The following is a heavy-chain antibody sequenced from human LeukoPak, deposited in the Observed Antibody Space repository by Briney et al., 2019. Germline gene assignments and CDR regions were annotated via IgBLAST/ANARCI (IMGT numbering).Heavy chain of an antibody. J-gene: IGHJ4*02. Sequence: SETLSLTCDVSGCSIDSTSWWNWVRQPPGKGLEWIGEIHHDGRINYNPSLKSRVTLSVDKSKNQFSLRLNCVTAADTAMYYCARSHDHLWGNYPDYWGQGTLVTVSS. V-gene: IGHV4/OR15-8*01. CDR1: GCSIDSTSW. CDR3: ARSHDHLWGNYPDY. CDR2: IHHDGRI. D-gene: IGHD3-16*02.